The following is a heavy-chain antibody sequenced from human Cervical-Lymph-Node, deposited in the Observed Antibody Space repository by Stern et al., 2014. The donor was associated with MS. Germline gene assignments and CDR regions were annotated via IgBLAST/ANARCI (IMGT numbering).Heavy chain of an antibody. V-gene: IGHV1-2*06. Sequence: QMQLVQSGAEVKKPGASVKVSCKASGYPFIGNYIHWVRQAPGQGLEWMGRINPNSGGTDYAQKFQGRVTMTRDTSITTAYMEMSSLRSDDTAVYYCARGSGGNDYWGQGTLVTVSS. CDR1: GYPFIGNY. CDR3: ARGSGGNDY. J-gene: IGHJ4*02. CDR2: INPNSGGT. D-gene: IGHD6-19*01.